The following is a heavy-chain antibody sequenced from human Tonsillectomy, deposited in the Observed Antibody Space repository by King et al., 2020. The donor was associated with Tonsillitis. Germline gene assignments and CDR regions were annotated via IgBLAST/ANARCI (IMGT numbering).Heavy chain of an antibody. CDR1: GFTFSTYS. V-gene: IGHV3-21*01. D-gene: IGHD1-20*01. CDR2: TSSSSSYI. Sequence: VQLVESGGGLVKPGGSLRLSCVASGFTFSTYSMNWVRQAPGKGLEWVSSTSSSSSYIHYADSVKGRFTISRDNANNSLYLQMNSLRAEDTAVYYCAREGRVASHITGTPNSYYYGMDVWGQGTTVTVSS. CDR3: AREGRVASHITGTPNSYYYGMDV. J-gene: IGHJ6*02.